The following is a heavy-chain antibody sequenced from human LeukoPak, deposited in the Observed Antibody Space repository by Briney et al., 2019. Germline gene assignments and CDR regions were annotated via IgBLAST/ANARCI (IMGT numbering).Heavy chain of an antibody. CDR2: IIPIFGTA. CDR1: GGTFSSYA. D-gene: IGHD6-19*01. V-gene: IGHV1-69*13. Sequence: SVKVSCKASGGTFSSYAISWVRQAPGQGLEWMGGIIPIFGTANYAQKFQGRVTITAGESTSTAYMELSSLRSEDTAVYYCARADSSGWYGPNFVPYFDYWGQGTLVTVSS. CDR3: ARADSSGWYGPNFVPYFDY. J-gene: IGHJ4*02.